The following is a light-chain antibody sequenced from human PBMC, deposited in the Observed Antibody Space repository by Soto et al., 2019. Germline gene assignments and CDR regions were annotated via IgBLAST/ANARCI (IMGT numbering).Light chain of an antibody. V-gene: IGKV1-39*01. Sequence: DIQMTQSPSSLSASVGDRVTITCRASQSISSYLNWYQQKPGKAPKLLIYAASSLQSGVPSRFSGSGSGTDYTVTISSLQPKEFEAYYCQQSYSTLWTFGQGTKVDIK. CDR3: QQSYSTLWT. CDR1: QSISSY. CDR2: AAS. J-gene: IGKJ1*01.